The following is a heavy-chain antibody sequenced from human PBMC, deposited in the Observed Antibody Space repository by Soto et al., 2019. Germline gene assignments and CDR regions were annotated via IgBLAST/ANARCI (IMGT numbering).Heavy chain of an antibody. Sequence: PSETLSLTCAVYGGSFSGYYWSWIRQPPGKGLEWIGEINHSGSTNYNPSLKSRVTISVDTSKNQFSLKLSSVTAADTAVYYCARGRGDYDYVWGSSRPQAYYFDYWGQGTLVTVSS. CDR3: ARGRGDYDYVWGSSRPQAYYFDY. CDR1: GGSFSGYY. CDR2: INHSGST. V-gene: IGHV4-34*01. D-gene: IGHD3-16*01. J-gene: IGHJ4*02.